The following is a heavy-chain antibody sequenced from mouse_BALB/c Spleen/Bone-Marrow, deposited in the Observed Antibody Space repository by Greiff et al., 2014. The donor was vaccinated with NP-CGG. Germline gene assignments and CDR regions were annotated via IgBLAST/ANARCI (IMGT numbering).Heavy chain of an antibody. CDR3: ASSFITTAYYSDY. V-gene: IGHV1-20*02. D-gene: IGHD1-2*01. CDR2: INPYNGDT. Sequence: VQLKESGPELVKPGASVKISCKASGYSFTGYFMNWVMQSHGKSLEWIGRINPYNGDTFYNQKFKGKATLTVDKSSSTAHMELRSLASEDSAVYYCASSFITTAYYSDYWGQGTTLTVSS. CDR1: GYSFTGYF. J-gene: IGHJ2*01.